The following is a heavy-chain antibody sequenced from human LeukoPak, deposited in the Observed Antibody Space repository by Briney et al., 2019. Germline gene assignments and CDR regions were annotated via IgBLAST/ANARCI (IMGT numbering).Heavy chain of an antibody. CDR2: IIPKFDLT. CDR1: GDTFSNFV. J-gene: IGHJ4*02. V-gene: IGHV1-69*04. D-gene: IGHD5-18*01. CDR3: ARDNYSYGYDY. Sequence: AASMKVSCKTSGDTFSNFVISWVRQAPGQGLEWMARIIPKFDLTKIAQKFEGRVTITRNTSISTAYMELSSLRSEDTAVYYCARDNYSYGYDYWGQGTLVTVSS.